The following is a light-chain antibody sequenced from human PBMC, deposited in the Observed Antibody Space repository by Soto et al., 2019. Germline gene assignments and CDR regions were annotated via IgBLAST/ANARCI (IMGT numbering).Light chain of an antibody. CDR3: QQRSNWPT. J-gene: IGKJ4*01. Sequence: EIVLTQSPATLSLSPEERATFSCRASQSVSNFIAWYRQKPGQAPRLLIYDAFHRATGIPARFRGSGSGTDFTLTISSLEPEDFAVYYCQQRSNWPTFGGGTKVDI. V-gene: IGKV3-11*01. CDR1: QSVSNF. CDR2: DAF.